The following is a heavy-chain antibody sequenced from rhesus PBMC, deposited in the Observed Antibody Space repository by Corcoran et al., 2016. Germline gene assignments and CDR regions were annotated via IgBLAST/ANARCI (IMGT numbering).Heavy chain of an antibody. CDR3: ARLVGATSYGLDS. CDR2: IYGSGITT. D-gene: IGHD1-44*02. V-gene: IGHV4S11*01. J-gene: IGHJ6*01. Sequence: QVQLQESGPGLVKPSETLSVTCAVSGGSISSNYWSWIRQPPGKGLEWIERIYGSGITTNYNPSLKSLVTLSGDTSKNQLSLKLSSVTAADTAVYYCARLVGATSYGLDSWGQGVVVTVSS. CDR1: GGSISSNY.